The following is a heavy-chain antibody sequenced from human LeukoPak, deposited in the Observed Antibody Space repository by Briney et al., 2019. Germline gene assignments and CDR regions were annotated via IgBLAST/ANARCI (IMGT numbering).Heavy chain of an antibody. CDR2: ISGGAGGA. V-gene: IGHV3-23*01. D-gene: IGHD3-10*01. J-gene: IGHJ4*02. CDR1: GFTFSNYN. Sequence: GGSLRLSCAASGFTFSNYNMNWVRQAPGKGLEWVSSISGGAGGAAYADSVKGRFTMSRDNSKNTLYLQMNSLRAEDTAVYYCAKDGGYGSGSYYPDYWGQGTLVTVSS. CDR3: AKDGGYGSGSYYPDY.